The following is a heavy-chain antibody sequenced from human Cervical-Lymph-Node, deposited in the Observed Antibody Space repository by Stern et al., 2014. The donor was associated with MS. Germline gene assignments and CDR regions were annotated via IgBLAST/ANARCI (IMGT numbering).Heavy chain of an antibody. CDR3: ARGVVSNRAAATLHNLFDP. J-gene: IGHJ5*02. D-gene: IGHD2-15*01. CDR2: IIPILGLA. V-gene: IGHV1-69*09. CDR1: GGPFSSSYA. Sequence: VQLVESGAEVKKPGSSMNVSCKTSGGPFSSSYAITWMRQAPGQGLEWMGRIIPILGLANYAQKFQGRVIITADKSTSTTYMELSSLRSEDTAVYYCARGVVSNRAAATLHNLFDPWGQGTLVNVSS.